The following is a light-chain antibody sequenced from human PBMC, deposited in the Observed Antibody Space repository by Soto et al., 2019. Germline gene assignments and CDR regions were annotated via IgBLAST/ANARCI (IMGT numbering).Light chain of an antibody. CDR2: EGS. J-gene: IGLJ1*01. CDR1: SSDVGSYNL. CDR3: CSYAGSSFF. Sequence: QSALTQPASVSGSPGQSITISCTGTSSDVGSYNLVSWYQQHPGKAPQLMIYEGSKRPSGVSNRFSGSKSGNTASLTISGLQAEDEADYYCCSYAGSSFFFGTGTKLTVL. V-gene: IGLV2-23*01.